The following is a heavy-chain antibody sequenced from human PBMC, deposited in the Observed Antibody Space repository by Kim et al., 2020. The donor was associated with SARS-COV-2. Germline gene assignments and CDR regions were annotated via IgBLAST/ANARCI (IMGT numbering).Heavy chain of an antibody. D-gene: IGHD6-6*01. J-gene: IGHJ4*02. CDR1: GFTFSSYA. CDR3: ARGRRASYYFDY. Sequence: GGSLRLSCAASGFTFSSYAMHWVRHAPGKGLEYVSAISSNGGSTYYANSVKGRFTISRDNSKNTLYLQMGSLRAEDMAVYYCARGRRASYYFDYWGQGTLVTVSS. CDR2: ISSNGGST. V-gene: IGHV3-64*01.